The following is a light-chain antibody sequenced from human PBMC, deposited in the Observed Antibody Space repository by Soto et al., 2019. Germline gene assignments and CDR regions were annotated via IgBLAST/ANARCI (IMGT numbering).Light chain of an antibody. CDR2: GAF. V-gene: IGKV3-15*01. CDR3: QQYNEWPLT. Sequence: EIVMTQSPATLSMFPGERATLSCRASQSVSSDLGWYQQKPGQAPRLLIHGAFIRAAGVPARLSGSGSGTEFTLTISSLQSDDSAVYYCQQYNEWPLTFGGGTKVEIQ. J-gene: IGKJ4*01. CDR1: QSVSSD.